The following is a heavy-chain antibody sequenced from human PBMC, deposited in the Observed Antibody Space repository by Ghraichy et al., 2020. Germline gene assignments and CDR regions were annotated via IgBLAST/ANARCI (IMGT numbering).Heavy chain of an antibody. D-gene: IGHD6-6*01. CDR3: ARRPRSYFDY. Sequence: SETLSLTCIVSGDSISSGSFFWGWIRQPPGKGLEWIGSIYYSGSTYYNPSLKSRATISVDTSNNHFSLKLYSVTAADTAVYFCARRPRSYFDYWGRGILVTVSS. V-gene: IGHV4-39*02. CDR1: GDSISSGSFF. J-gene: IGHJ4*02. CDR2: IYYSGST.